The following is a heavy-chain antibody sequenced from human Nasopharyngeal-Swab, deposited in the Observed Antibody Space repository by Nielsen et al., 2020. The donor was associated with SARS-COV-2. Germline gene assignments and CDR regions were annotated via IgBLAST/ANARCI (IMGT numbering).Heavy chain of an antibody. CDR3: AKDRDSGDDSEEYYHYYGMDV. CDR2: ISGDGSNT. V-gene: IGHV3-74*01. D-gene: IGHD5-12*01. CDR1: GFTLSSYW. J-gene: IGHJ6*02. Sequence: GESLKISCAASGFTLSSYWMHWVRQAPGKGLVWVSRISGDGSNTFCADSVKGRFTISRDNAKNTLYLQMNSLRAEDTAVYYCAKDRDSGDDSEEYYHYYGMDVWGQGAPVTVSS.